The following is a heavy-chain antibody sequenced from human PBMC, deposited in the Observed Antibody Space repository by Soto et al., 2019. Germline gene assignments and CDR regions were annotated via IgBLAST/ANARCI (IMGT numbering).Heavy chain of an antibody. D-gene: IGHD2-2*01. V-gene: IGHV4-59*08. J-gene: IGHJ6*02. CDR2: IYYSGST. CDR3: ARHVPYCSDTSHCAYGMDV. CDR1: GGSISSYY. Sequence: SETLSLTCTVSGGSISSYYWSWIRQPPGKGLEWIGYIYYSGSTNYNPSLRSRVTISVDTSKNQFSLKLSSVTAADTAVYYCARHVPYCSDTSHCAYGMDVWGQGTTVTVSS.